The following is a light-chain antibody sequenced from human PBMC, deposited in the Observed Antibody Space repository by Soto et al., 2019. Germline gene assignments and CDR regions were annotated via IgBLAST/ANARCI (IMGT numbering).Light chain of an antibody. CDR1: SSDIGAYDY. CDR3: SSHAGSGAFYV. V-gene: IGLV2-14*01. Sequence: QSVLTQPASVSGSPGQSITISCTGTSSDIGAYDYVSWYQQYPGRVPKLLIHEVTNRPSGVSDRFSGSKSGNTASLTISGLQTEDEADYYCSSHAGSGAFYVFGTGTKVTVL. CDR2: EVT. J-gene: IGLJ1*01.